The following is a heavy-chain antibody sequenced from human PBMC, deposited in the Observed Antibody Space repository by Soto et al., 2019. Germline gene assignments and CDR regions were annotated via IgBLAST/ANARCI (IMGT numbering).Heavy chain of an antibody. V-gene: IGHV1-18*04. J-gene: IGHJ5*02. CDR1: GYTFVSYG. D-gene: IGHD3-22*01. CDR3: ARVPNFLESSGYYDL. Sequence: QIQLVQSAAEVKKPGASVKVSCKTSGYTFVSYGISWVRQAPGQGLEWMGWISPYNGNTNFAQRFRGRVTLTTDTSSDIVYMDLRILTSDDTAVYYCARVPNFLESSGYYDLWGQGTLITVSS. CDR2: ISPYNGNT.